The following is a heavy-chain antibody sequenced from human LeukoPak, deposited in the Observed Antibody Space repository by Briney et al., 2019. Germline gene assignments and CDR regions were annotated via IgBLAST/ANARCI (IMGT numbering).Heavy chain of an antibody. Sequence: ASETLSLTCTVSGDSMSSYYWSWIRQPPGKGLEWIGYIYYTGSTYYNPSLKSRVTISVDTSKNQFSLKLSSVTAADTAVYYCARRPYDFWSGYYLYYYYGMDVWGQGTTVTVSS. CDR1: GDSMSSYY. D-gene: IGHD3-3*01. CDR2: IYYTGST. CDR3: ARRPYDFWSGYYLYYYYGMDV. V-gene: IGHV4-59*04. J-gene: IGHJ6*02.